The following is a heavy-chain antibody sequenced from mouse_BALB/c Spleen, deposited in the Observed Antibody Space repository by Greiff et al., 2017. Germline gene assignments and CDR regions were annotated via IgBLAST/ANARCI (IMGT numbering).Heavy chain of an antibody. D-gene: IGHD1-1*01. V-gene: IGHV1S81*02. CDR1: GYTFTSYY. Sequence: QVQLQQSGAELVKPGASVKLSCKASGYTFTSYYMYWVKQRPGQGLEWIGEINPSNGGTNFNEKFKSKATLTVDKSSSTAYLQLSSLTSEDSAVYYCTSLLRGYFDVWGAGTTVTVSS. CDR3: TSLLRGYFDV. J-gene: IGHJ1*01. CDR2: INPSNGGT.